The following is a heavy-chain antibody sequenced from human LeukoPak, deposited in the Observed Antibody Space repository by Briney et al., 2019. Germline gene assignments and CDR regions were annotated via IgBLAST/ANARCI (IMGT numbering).Heavy chain of an antibody. Sequence: GGSPRLSCAASGFTFDDYGMSWVRQAPGKGLEWVSGINWKGGSTGYADSVKGRFTISRDNTKNSLYLQMNSLRAEDTALYYCTREVGSGWYTGSVYWGQGTLVTVSS. CDR1: GFTFDDYG. V-gene: IGHV3-20*04. J-gene: IGHJ4*02. CDR2: INWKGGST. D-gene: IGHD6-19*01. CDR3: TREVGSGWYTGSVY.